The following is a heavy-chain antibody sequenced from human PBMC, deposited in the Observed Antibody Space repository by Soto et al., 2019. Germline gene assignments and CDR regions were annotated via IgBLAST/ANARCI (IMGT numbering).Heavy chain of an antibody. V-gene: IGHV3-7*03. D-gene: IGHD3-16*02. CDR3: ARYRSLDP. J-gene: IGHJ5*02. Sequence: PGWSLRLSCANSGFILRNYGMSWVRQAPGMGLQWVASIKEDGSEKYYVDPVKGRFTISGENAKNSLYLQMNSLRAEDTAVYYCARYRSLDPWGQGILVTVSS. CDR2: IKEDGSEK. CDR1: GFILRNYG.